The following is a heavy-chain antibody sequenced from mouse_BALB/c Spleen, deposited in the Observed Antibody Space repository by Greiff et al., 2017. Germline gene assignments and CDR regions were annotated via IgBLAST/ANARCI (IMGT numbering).Heavy chain of an antibody. D-gene: IGHD3-1*01. CDR2: INPSTGYT. CDR3: ARSALGYAMDY. V-gene: IGHV1-7*01. Sequence: QVQLKQSGAELAKPGASVKMSCKASGYTFTSYWMHWVKQRPGQGLEWIGYINPSTGYTEYNQKFKDKATLTADKSSSTAYMQLSSLTSEDSAVYYCARSALGYAMDYWGQGTSVTVSS. CDR1: GYTFTSYW. J-gene: IGHJ4*01.